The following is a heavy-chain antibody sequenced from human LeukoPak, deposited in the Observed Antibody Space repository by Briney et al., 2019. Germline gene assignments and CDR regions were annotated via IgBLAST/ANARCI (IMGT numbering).Heavy chain of an antibody. CDR1: GYSISSDYY. CDR2: IYHSGST. Sequence: PSETLSLTCTVSGYSISSDYYWGWIRQPPGKGLEWIGSIYHSGSTYYNPSLKSRVTISVDTSKSQFSLKLSSVTAADTAVYYCARRSRDYYYYYMDVWGKGTTVTVSS. V-gene: IGHV4-38-2*02. J-gene: IGHJ6*03. CDR3: ARRSRDYYYYYMDV.